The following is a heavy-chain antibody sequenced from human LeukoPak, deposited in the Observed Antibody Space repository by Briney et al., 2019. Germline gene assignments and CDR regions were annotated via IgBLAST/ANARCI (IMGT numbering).Heavy chain of an antibody. J-gene: IGHJ4*02. D-gene: IGHD1-26*01. Sequence: GGFLRLSCAASEFTFTSYELNWVRQAPGKGLEWVSYISSSGNTISYADSVKGRFTISRDNAKNSLYLQMNSLRAEDTAVYYCARVRSGTYFDYWGQGTLVTVSS. CDR1: EFTFTSYE. V-gene: IGHV3-48*03. CDR2: ISSSGNTI. CDR3: ARVRSGTYFDY.